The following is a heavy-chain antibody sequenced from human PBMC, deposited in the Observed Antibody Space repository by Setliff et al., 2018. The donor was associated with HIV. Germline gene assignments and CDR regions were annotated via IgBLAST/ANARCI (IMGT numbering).Heavy chain of an antibody. V-gene: IGHV5-51*01. CDR3: ARPQYHQSSDAFDI. Sequence: GESLKISCKGFGYKFTDYWVGWVRQMPGEGLEWMGVIYGDGSDPRYSPSFQGQVTISVDKSINTAYLRWTSLKASDTALYYCARPQYHQSSDAFDIWGQGTMVTVXS. J-gene: IGHJ3*02. CDR2: IYGDGSDP. CDR1: GYKFTDYW.